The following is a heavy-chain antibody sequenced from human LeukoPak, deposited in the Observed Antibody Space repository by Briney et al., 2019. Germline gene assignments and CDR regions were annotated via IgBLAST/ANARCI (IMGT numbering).Heavy chain of an antibody. CDR2: ISGSGGST. Sequence: GGSLRLSCAASGFTFSSYAMSWVRQAPGKGLEWVSAISGSGGSTYYADSVKGRFTISRDNSKNTLYLQMNSLKTEDTAVYYCTTSGYYDSSGKDYWGQGTLVTVSS. J-gene: IGHJ4*02. D-gene: IGHD3-22*01. CDR3: TTSGYYDSSGKDY. CDR1: GFTFSSYA. V-gene: IGHV3-23*01.